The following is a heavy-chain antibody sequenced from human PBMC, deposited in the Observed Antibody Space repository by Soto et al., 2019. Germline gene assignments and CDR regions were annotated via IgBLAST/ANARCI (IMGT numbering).Heavy chain of an antibody. J-gene: IGHJ4*02. D-gene: IGHD3-10*01. CDR1: GGSISSYY. V-gene: IGHV4-59*08. Sequence: SETLSLTCTVSGGSISSYYWSWIRQPPGKGLEWIGYIYYSGSTNYNPSLKSRVTISVDTSKNQFSLKLSSVTAADTAVYYCASLVYYGSGTTFDYWGQGTLVTVSS. CDR2: IYYSGST. CDR3: ASLVYYGSGTTFDY.